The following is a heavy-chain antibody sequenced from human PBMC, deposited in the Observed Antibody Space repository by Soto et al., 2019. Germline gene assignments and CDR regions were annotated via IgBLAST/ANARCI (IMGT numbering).Heavy chain of an antibody. CDR1: GFTFSSYA. CDR3: ARARLGYGDYLY. V-gene: IGHV3-30-3*01. D-gene: IGHD4-17*01. Sequence: QVQLVESGGGVVQPGRSLRLSCAASGFTFSSYAMHWVSQAPGKGLEWVAVISYDGSNKYYADSVKGRFTISRDNSKNTLYLQMNSLRAEDTAVYYCARARLGYGDYLYWGQGTLVTVSS. CDR2: ISYDGSNK. J-gene: IGHJ4*02.